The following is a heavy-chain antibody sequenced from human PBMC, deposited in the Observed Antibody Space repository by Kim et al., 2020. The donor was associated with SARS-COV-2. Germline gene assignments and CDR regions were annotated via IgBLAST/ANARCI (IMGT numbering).Heavy chain of an antibody. D-gene: IGHD5-18*01. J-gene: IGHJ4*02. CDR3: ARDLDNYGYGYFDY. V-gene: IGHV3-74*01. Sequence: ADSVKGRFTISRDNAKNILYLQMNSLRAEDTAVYYCARDLDNYGYGYFDYWGQGTPVTVSS.